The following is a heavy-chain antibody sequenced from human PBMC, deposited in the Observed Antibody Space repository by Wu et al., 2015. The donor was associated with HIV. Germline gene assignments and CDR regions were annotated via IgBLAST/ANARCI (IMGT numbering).Heavy chain of an antibody. V-gene: IGHV1-18*01. CDR1: GYTFSNSG. CDR2: IMGDSGST. CDR3: ARGKDGYGYYFDD. J-gene: IGHJ4*02. Sequence: QVRLVQSGVEVKKPGASVKVSCKTYGYTFSNSGVSWIRQAPGQGLEYMGWIMGDSGSTNYAQRFQGRVTMTIDTSTSTAYMEVRSLRYDDTAVYYCARGKDGYGYYFDDWGQGTLVTVSS. D-gene: IGHD5-24*01.